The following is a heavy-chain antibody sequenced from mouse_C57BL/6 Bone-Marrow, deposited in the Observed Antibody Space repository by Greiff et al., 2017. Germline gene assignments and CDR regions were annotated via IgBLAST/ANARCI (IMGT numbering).Heavy chain of an antibody. CDR1: GYTFTNYW. CDR2: INPGGGYT. Sequence: QVQLQQSGAELVRPGTSVKMSCEASGYTFTNYWIGWAKQRPGHGLEWIGDINPGGGYTNYNEKFKGKATLTADKSSSTAYMQFSSLTAEDSAIYYCARIGSYREHYAMDYWGQGTSVTVSS. V-gene: IGHV1-63*01. D-gene: IGHD2-14*01. CDR3: ARIGSYREHYAMDY. J-gene: IGHJ4*01.